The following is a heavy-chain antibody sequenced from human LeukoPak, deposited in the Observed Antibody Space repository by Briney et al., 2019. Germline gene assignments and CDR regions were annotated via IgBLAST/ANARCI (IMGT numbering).Heavy chain of an antibody. J-gene: IGHJ4*02. V-gene: IGHV3-23*01. CDR1: GFTFDDYT. CDR2: IDGSGGRP. CDR3: ARGKDHDFWNPFDH. Sequence: GGSLRLSCAASGFTFDDYTMNWVRQAPGKGLEWVSGIDGSGGRPPSADSVKGRFTISRDISKNTLYLQMDSLRAEDTAAYYCARGKDHDFWNPFDHWGQGTLVTVSS. D-gene: IGHD3-3*01.